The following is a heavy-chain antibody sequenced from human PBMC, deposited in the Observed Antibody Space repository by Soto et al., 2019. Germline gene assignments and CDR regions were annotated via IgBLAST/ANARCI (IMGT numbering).Heavy chain of an antibody. D-gene: IGHD3-3*01. J-gene: IGHJ4*02. CDR3: TRGMGDYWRGYYPSYFDS. CDR2: IRSKTYGGTT. Sequence: SLRLSCTASVTTFGDDTVNCVPQAPGKGLEWFGYIRSKTYGGTTECAASVKDRFTISRDESKSAAYLEMSSLKSEDTAVYYCTRGMGDYWRGYYPSYFDSWGQGTLVTVHS. V-gene: IGHV3-49*04. CDR1: VTTFGDDT.